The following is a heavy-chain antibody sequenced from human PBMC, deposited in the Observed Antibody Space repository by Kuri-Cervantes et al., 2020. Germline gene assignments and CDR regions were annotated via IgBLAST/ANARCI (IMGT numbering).Heavy chain of an antibody. CDR1: GFTFSNAW. CDR3: ANLLIVVVPAATDY. D-gene: IGHD2-2*01. Sequence: GGSLRLSCAASGFTFSNAWMSWFRQAPGKGLEWVGRIKSKTDGGTTDYAAPVKGRFTISRDDSKNTLYLQMNSLRAEDTAVYYCANLLIVVVPAATDYWGQGTLVTVSS. V-gene: IGHV3-15*01. CDR2: IKSKTDGGTT. J-gene: IGHJ4*02.